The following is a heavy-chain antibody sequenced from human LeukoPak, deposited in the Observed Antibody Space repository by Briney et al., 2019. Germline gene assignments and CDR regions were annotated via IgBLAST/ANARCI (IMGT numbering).Heavy chain of an antibody. J-gene: IGHJ4*02. CDR3: ARDEHYDSSGYPFDY. D-gene: IGHD3-22*01. V-gene: IGHV1-2*02. CDR1: GYSFTGYY. Sequence: ASVKVSCKASGYSFTGYYMHWVRQAPGQGLEWMGWINPNSGDTKYAQKFKGRVTMTRDTSISTAYMELSRLRSDDTAVYYCARDEHYDSSGYPFDYWGQGTLVTVSS. CDR2: INPNSGDT.